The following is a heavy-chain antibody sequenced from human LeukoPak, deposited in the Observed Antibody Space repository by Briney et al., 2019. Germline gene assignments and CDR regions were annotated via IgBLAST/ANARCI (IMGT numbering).Heavy chain of an antibody. J-gene: IGHJ4*02. CDR1: GYTFTSYG. D-gene: IGHD3-22*01. Sequence: ASVKVSCKASGYTFTSYGISWVRQAPGQGLEWMGWISAYNGNTNYAQKLQGRVTITADKSTSTAYMELSSLRSEDTAVYYCARDYYDSSGFGFVADFVPGWGAGRLYYFDYWGQGTLVTVSS. CDR3: ARDYYDSSGFGFVADFVPGWGAGRLYYFDY. CDR2: ISAYNGNT. V-gene: IGHV1-18*01.